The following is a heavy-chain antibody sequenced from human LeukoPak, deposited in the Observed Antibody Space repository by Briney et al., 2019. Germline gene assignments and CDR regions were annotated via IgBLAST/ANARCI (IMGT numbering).Heavy chain of an antibody. CDR1: GFTFSDYY. D-gene: IGHD6-19*01. Sequence: NPGGSLRLSCAASGFTFSDYYMSWIRQAPGKGLEWVPYISSSGSTIYYADSVKGRFTISRDNAKNSLYLQMNSLRAEDTAVYYCARCSGWTWYFDYWGQGTLVTVSS. CDR3: ARCSGWTWYFDY. CDR2: ISSSGSTI. V-gene: IGHV3-11*01. J-gene: IGHJ4*02.